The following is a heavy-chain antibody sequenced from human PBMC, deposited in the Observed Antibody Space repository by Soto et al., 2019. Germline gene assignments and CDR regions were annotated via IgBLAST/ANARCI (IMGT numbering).Heavy chain of an antibody. J-gene: IGHJ4*02. V-gene: IGHV3-23*01. CDR1: GFTFSSYA. Sequence: HPGGSLRLSCAASGFTFSSYAMSWVRQAPGKGLEWVSAISGSGGSTYYADSVKGRFTISRDNSKNTLYLQMNSLRAEDTAVYYCAKRIAARRLGGPQNDFDYWGQGTLVTVSS. CDR2: ISGSGGST. D-gene: IGHD6-6*01. CDR3: AKRIAARRLGGPQNDFDY.